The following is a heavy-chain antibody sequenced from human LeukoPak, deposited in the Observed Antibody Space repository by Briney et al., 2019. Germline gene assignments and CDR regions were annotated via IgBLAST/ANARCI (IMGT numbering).Heavy chain of an antibody. CDR2: IDPRSGGT. Sequence: GASVTVSCKASGYSFIDYYMHWVRQAPGQGLEWMGWIDPRSGGTNYAQKFRGRVSMTRDMSTSTVYMELSSLRSEDTAVYYCARVDNWGDIWGQGTMVTVSS. D-gene: IGHD7-27*01. CDR1: GYSFIDYY. V-gene: IGHV1-2*02. J-gene: IGHJ3*02. CDR3: ARVDNWGDI.